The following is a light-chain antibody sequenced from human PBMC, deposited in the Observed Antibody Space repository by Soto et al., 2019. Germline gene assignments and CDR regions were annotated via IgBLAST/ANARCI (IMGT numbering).Light chain of an antibody. CDR2: DVS. CDR3: SSYTSTNTLI. J-gene: IGLJ2*01. Sequence: QSALTQPASVSGSPGQSITISCTGTSSDVGSYNYVSWYQQNPGKAPKLIIHDVSNRPSGVSNRFSGSKSGNMASLTISGLQAEDEANYYCSSYTSTNTLIFGGGTKLTVL. CDR1: SSDVGSYNY. V-gene: IGLV2-14*01.